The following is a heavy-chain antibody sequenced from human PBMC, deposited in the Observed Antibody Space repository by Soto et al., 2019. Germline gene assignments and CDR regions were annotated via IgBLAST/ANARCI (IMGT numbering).Heavy chain of an antibody. CDR1: GGTFSSYA. CDR3: ARGDYGESPFDY. CDR2: IIAYYGKA. Sequence: SVKVSCKASGGTFSSYAISWVRQAPGQGLEWMGGIIAYYGKANYAQKFQGRVTITADESTSTAYMELRSLRSDDTAVYYCARGDYGESPFDYWGQGTLVTVSS. V-gene: IGHV1-69*13. J-gene: IGHJ4*02. D-gene: IGHD4-17*01.